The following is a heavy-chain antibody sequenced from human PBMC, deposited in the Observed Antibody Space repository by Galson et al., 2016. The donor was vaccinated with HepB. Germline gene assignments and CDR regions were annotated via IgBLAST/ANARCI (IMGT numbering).Heavy chain of an antibody. V-gene: IGHV3-21*01. Sequence: SLRLSCAASGFTFRDFPMVWVRQAPGQGLEWVSSISSDGVYTYYADSVKGRFTISRDNAKNSLYLQMNSLRNEDTAVYYCARDGGIPGAAFDIWGQGTMVTVSS. CDR2: ISSDGVYT. CDR3: ARDGGIPGAAFDI. J-gene: IGHJ3*02. CDR1: GFTFRDFP. D-gene: IGHD3-16*01.